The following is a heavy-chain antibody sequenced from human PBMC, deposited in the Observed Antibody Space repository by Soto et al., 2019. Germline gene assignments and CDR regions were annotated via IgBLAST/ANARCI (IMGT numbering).Heavy chain of an antibody. D-gene: IGHD2-2*01. Sequence: EVQLLESGGGLVQPGGSLRLSCAASGFTFSSYAMKWVRQAPGKVLECVSLIGESGTPTYYADSGKGRFTISRDNSGNTLFLEMYSLRAEDTAVYYCARYIPGVRYYGMDVWGQGTTVTVSS. J-gene: IGHJ6*02. CDR2: IGESGTPT. CDR3: ARYIPGVRYYGMDV. CDR1: GFTFSSYA. V-gene: IGHV3-23*01.